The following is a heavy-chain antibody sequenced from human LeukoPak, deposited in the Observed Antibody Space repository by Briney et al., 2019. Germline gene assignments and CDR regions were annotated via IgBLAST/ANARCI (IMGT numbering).Heavy chain of an antibody. Sequence: PSETLSLTCTVSGGSISSYYWSWIRQPPGKGLEWIGYIYYSGSTNYNPSLKSRVTISVDTSKNQFSLKLSSVTAAGTAVYYCARGDGDYVSYWGQGTLVTVSS. CDR1: GGSISSYY. V-gene: IGHV4-59*01. J-gene: IGHJ4*02. CDR2: IYYSGST. D-gene: IGHD4-17*01. CDR3: ARGDGDYVSY.